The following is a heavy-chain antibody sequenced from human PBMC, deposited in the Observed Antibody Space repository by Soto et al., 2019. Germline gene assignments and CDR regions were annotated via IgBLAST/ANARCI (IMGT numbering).Heavy chain of an antibody. J-gene: IGHJ6*04. CDR1: GGSISSYY. Sequence: SETLSLTCTVSGGSISSYYWSWIRQPPGKGLEWIGYIYYSGSTNYNPSLKSRVTISVDTSKNQFSLKLSSVTAADTAAYYCAGGWVLDFWSGSTNGMDVWGKGTTVTVSS. CDR2: IYYSGST. D-gene: IGHD3-3*01. CDR3: AGGWVLDFWSGSTNGMDV. V-gene: IGHV4-59*01.